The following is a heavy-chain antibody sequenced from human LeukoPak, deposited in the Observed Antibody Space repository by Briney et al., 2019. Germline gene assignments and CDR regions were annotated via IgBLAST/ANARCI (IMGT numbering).Heavy chain of an antibody. CDR1: GFTFSSYA. CDR3: AKDVIVVAPAAPTDAFDI. Sequence: GGSLRLSCAASGFTFSSYAMSWVRQAPGKGLEWVSAISGSGGSTYYADSVKGRFTISRDNSKNTLYLQVNSLRAEDTAVYYCAKDVIVVAPAAPTDAFDIWGLGTMVTVSS. J-gene: IGHJ3*02. D-gene: IGHD2-2*01. V-gene: IGHV3-23*01. CDR2: ISGSGGST.